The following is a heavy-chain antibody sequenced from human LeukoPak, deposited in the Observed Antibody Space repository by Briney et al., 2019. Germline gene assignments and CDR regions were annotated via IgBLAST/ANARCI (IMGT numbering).Heavy chain of an antibody. CDR1: GGSITTSNYY. Sequence: SETLSLTCTVSGGSITTSNYYWGWIRQPPGKGLEWIGNIFYSGSTNYNPSLKSRVTISVDKSKNQFSLKLSSVTAADTAVYYCARGRGMVAATYADYWGQGTLVTVSS. CDR2: IFYSGST. CDR3: ARGRGMVAATYADY. D-gene: IGHD2-15*01. V-gene: IGHV4-39*07. J-gene: IGHJ4*02.